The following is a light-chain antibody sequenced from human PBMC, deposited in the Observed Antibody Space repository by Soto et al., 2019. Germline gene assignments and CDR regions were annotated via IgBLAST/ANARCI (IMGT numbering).Light chain of an antibody. J-gene: IGKJ4*01. Sequence: EIVLTQSPGTLSLSPGERATLSCRASQSISSSNLAWYQQKPGQAPRLLIYGAASRATGIPDRFSGSGSGTDFTLTISGLEPEDFAVYYCQQYGSSPPVTFGGGTKVEIK. CDR1: QSISSSN. CDR2: GAA. CDR3: QQYGSSPPVT. V-gene: IGKV3-20*01.